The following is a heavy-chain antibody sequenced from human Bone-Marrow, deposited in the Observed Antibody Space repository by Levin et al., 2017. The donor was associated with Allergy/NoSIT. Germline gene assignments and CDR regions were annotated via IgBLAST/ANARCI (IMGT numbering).Heavy chain of an antibody. Sequence: GGSLRLSCAASGFTFSSYAMHWVRQAPGKGLEWVAVISYDGSNKYYADSVKGRFTISRDNSKNTLYLQMNSLRAEDTAVYYCARLSPDYYYYGMDVWGQGTTVTVSS. CDR2: ISYDGSNK. J-gene: IGHJ6*02. CDR1: GFTFSSYA. V-gene: IGHV3-30*04. CDR3: ARLSPDYYYYGMDV.